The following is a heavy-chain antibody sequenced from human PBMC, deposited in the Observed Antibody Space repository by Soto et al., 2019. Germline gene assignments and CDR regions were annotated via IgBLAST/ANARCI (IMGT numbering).Heavy chain of an antibody. Sequence: GGSLRLSCAASGFTFSDYAFHWVRQAPGKGLDWVAVVSYDGDNQYYADSVKGRFTISKDNSKNTLYLQMSGLRAEDTAVYYCARDQQNWNYIDYWGQGTLVTVSS. CDR2: VSYDGDNQ. D-gene: IGHD1-1*01. CDR1: GFTFSDYA. V-gene: IGHV3-30-3*01. CDR3: ARDQQNWNYIDY. J-gene: IGHJ4*02.